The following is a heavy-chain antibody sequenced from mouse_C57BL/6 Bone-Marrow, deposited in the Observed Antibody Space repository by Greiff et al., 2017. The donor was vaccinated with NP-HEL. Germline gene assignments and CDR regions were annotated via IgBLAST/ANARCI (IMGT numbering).Heavy chain of an antibody. CDR3: TRRGSSGYLAY. J-gene: IGHJ3*01. CDR2: IDPETGGT. CDR1: GYTFTDYE. V-gene: IGHV1-15*01. D-gene: IGHD3-2*02. Sequence: VQLQQSGAELVRPGASVTLSCKASGYTFTDYEMHWVKQTPVHGLEWIGAIDPETGGTAYNQKFKGKAILTADKSSSTAYMELRSLTSEDSAVYYCTRRGSSGYLAYWGQGTLVTVSA.